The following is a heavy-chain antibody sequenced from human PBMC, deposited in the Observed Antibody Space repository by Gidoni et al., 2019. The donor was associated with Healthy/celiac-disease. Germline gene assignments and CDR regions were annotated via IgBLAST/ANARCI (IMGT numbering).Heavy chain of an antibody. CDR3: ARARDPYGDARLFDY. CDR1: GGTFSSYA. V-gene: IGHV1-69*01. D-gene: IGHD4-17*01. J-gene: IGHJ4*02. Sequence: QVQLVQPGADVKKPGSSVKVSCKASGGTFSSYAISWVRQAPGQGLEWMGGIIPIFGTANYAQKFQGRVTITADESTSTAYMELSSLRSEDTAVYYCARARDPYGDARLFDYWGQGTLVTVSS. CDR2: IIPIFGTA.